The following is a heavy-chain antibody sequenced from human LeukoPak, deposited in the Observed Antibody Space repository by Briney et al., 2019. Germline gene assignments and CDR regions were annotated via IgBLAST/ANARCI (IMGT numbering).Heavy chain of an antibody. CDR3: ARLDRTMGTIES. Sequence: SETLSLTDNVFDDSIYSSSYYWDWIRQPPGKGLGWIGSIFYSASTHDNPSLKSRVTISVDSSKNQFSLKLSSVTVADTAVYYCARLDRTMGTIESWGQGTLVTVSS. CDR2: IFYSAST. V-gene: IGHV4-39*01. D-gene: IGHD5-18*01. CDR1: DDSIYSSSYY. J-gene: IGHJ4*02.